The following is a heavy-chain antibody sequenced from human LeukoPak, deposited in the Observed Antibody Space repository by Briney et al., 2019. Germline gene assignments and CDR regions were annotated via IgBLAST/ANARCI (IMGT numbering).Heavy chain of an antibody. CDR1: GGSISISSYY. CDR2: IYYSGST. CDR3: ARISLEGYSSGWPTFYYYYYMDV. D-gene: IGHD6-19*01. V-gene: IGHV4-39*07. J-gene: IGHJ6*03. Sequence: SETLSLTCIVSGGSISISSYYWGWIRQPPGKGLDWIGSIYYSGSTYHNPSLKSRVTISVDTSKNQFSLKLSSVTAADTAVYYCARISLEGYSSGWPTFYYYYYMDVWGKGTTVTVSS.